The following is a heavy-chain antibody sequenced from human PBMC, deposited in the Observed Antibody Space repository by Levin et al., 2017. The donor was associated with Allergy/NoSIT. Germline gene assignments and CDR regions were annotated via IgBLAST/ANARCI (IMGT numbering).Heavy chain of an antibody. CDR3: ARDVHYYDRSGTSARYDY. CDR1: GFTFSSYA. Sequence: HPGGSLRLSCAASGFTFSSYAIHWVRQAPGKGLEWVAAISYDGSSKYYADSVKGRFTISRDNSKNTLYLQMNSLRTEDTAVYYCARDVHYYDRSGTSARYDYWGQGTLVTVSS. D-gene: IGHD3-22*01. V-gene: IGHV3-30-3*01. CDR2: ISYDGSSK. J-gene: IGHJ4*02.